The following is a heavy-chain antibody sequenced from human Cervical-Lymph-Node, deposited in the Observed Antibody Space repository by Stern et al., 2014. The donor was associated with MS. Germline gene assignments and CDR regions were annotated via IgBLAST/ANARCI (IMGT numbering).Heavy chain of an antibody. CDR2: SNPRGVST. V-gene: IGHV1-46*01. Sequence: VQLVESGAEVKKPGASVKVSCKASGYTFTSFSMHWVRQAPGQGLEWMGISNPRGVSTRYAQKFQGRVTMTRDTSTSTVYMELSSLRSEDTAVYYCATQGGHQDAFDIWGQGTMVTVSS. CDR3: ATQGGHQDAFDI. J-gene: IGHJ3*02. CDR1: GYTFTSFS. D-gene: IGHD1-26*01.